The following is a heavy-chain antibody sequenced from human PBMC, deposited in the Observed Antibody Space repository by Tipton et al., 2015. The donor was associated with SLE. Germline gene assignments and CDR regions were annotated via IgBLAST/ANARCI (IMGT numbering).Heavy chain of an antibody. Sequence: GLVKPSETLSLTCTVSGGSISSHFWSWVRQPPGKGLEWVGYVSYSGITNYNPSLKSRVTISVDTSKNQFSLKLSSVTAADTAVYYCARVIPDYELDAFDIWGQGAMVTVSS. J-gene: IGHJ3*02. V-gene: IGHV4-59*08. CDR3: ARVIPDYELDAFDI. CDR2: VSYSGIT. D-gene: IGHD4-17*01. CDR1: GGSISSHF.